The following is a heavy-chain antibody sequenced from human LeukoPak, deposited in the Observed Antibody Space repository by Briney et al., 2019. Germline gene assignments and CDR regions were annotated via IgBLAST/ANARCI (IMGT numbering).Heavy chain of an antibody. Sequence: PGGSLRLSCVASGFTFSNFAMNWVRQAPGKGLEWVSVVTGDSGTTHYADSVKGQLTISRVNSRNTLYLQMSSLRAEDTAVYYCAKGWSGYFRSPFDLWGRGTMVTVSS. CDR1: GFTFSNFA. V-gene: IGHV3-23*01. J-gene: IGHJ3*01. CDR3: AKGWSGYFRSPFDL. CDR2: VTGDSGTT. D-gene: IGHD3-3*01.